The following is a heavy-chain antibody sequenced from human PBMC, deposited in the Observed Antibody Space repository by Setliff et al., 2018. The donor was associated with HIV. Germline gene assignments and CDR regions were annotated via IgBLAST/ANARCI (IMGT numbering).Heavy chain of an antibody. J-gene: IGHJ4*02. V-gene: IGHV4-61*02. CDR2: AYISESS. D-gene: IGHD6-19*01. CDR3: ARVSYTSGWYIDY. Sequence: TSETLSLTCNVPGGLISSGSYYWSWVRQPAGKGLEWIGRAYISESSHYNPSLKSRVTMSVDTSKNQFSLNLKSVTAADTAVYYCARVSYTSGWYIDYWGQGTLVTVSS. CDR1: GGLISSGSYY.